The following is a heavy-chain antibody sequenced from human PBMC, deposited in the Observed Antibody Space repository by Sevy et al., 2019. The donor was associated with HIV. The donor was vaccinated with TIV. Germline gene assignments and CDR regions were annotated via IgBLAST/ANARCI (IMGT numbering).Heavy chain of an antibody. J-gene: IGHJ6*02. CDR3: AKGKQQLVRDYYYYGMDV. V-gene: IGHV3-23*01. Sequence: GGSLRLSCAASGFTFSSYPMSWVRQAPGKGLEWVSAISGSGGSTYYADSVKGRFTISRDNSKNTLYLQMNSLRAEDTAVYYCAKGKQQLVRDYYYYGMDVWGQGTTVTVSS. D-gene: IGHD6-13*01. CDR1: GFTFSSYP. CDR2: ISGSGGST.